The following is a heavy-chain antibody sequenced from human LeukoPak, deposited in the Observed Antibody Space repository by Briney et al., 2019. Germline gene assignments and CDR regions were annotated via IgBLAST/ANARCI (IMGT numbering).Heavy chain of an antibody. V-gene: IGHV3-74*01. CDR2: INRDGSIT. Sequence: PGGSLRLSCAASGFTFGNYWLHWVRQAPGKGLVWVSRINRDGSITKYADSVKGRFTVSRDNAKNTLGLQMNSLRAEDTAVYYCARDKKSGESSEIDYWGQGTLVTVSS. CDR1: GFTFGNYW. CDR3: ARDKKSGESSEIDY. D-gene: IGHD3-10*01. J-gene: IGHJ4*02.